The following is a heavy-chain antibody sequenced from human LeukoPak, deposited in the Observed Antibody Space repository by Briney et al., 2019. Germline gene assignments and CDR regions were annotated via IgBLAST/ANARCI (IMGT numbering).Heavy chain of an antibody. D-gene: IGHD4-17*01. Sequence: SETLSVTCTVSVDSISSYYWSWIRQSPGKGLEWIGYIYYSGSTYYNPSLTSRVTISVDTSKNQVSLKLTSVTPADTAVYYCARDQYGPYGLDVWGKGTMVTVSS. CDR2: IYYSGST. CDR1: VDSISSYY. CDR3: ARDQYGPYGLDV. J-gene: IGHJ6*04. V-gene: IGHV4-59*01.